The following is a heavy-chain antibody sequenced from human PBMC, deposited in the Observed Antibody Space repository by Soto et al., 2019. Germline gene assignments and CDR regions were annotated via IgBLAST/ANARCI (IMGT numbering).Heavy chain of an antibody. D-gene: IGHD3-16*01. CDR2: ISFDGSQS. J-gene: IGHJ3*02. V-gene: IGHV3-30*03. CDR3: ARVGSRFVWNVKNDAFDI. CDR1: GFSFSSFG. Sequence: PGGSLRLSCAASGFSFSSFGMHWVRQAPGKGLECVAGISFDGSQSYHVDSVKGRFTLSRDNAENTLYLQMNRLRPEDTAVYYCARVGSRFVWNVKNDAFDISRPLTMFT.